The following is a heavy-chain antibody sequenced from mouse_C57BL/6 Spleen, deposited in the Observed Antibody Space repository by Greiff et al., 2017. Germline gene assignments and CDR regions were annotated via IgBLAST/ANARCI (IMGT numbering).Heavy chain of an antibody. J-gene: IGHJ2*01. V-gene: IGHV1-18*01. CDR3: ARLRGPYFDY. D-gene: IGHD3-3*01. CDR2: INPNNGGT. Sequence: VQLQQSGPELVKPGASVKIPCKASGYTFTDYNMDWVKQSHGKSLEWIGDINPNNGGTIYNQKFKGKATLTVDKSSSTAYMEIRSLTSEDTAVYYCARLRGPYFDYWGQGTTLTGSS. CDR1: GYTFTDYN.